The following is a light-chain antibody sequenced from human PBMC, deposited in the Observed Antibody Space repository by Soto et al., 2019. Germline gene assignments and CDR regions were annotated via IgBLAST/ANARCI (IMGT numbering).Light chain of an antibody. CDR2: GTS. CDR1: ERIYSAY. CDR3: QQYGNSPIT. V-gene: IGKV3-20*01. Sequence: EIVMTPSPATLSVSPGDRATLSCRASERIYSAYLGWYQQKPGQAPRLLIYGTSSRATGIPDRFSGSGSGTDFTLTISRLEPEDFAVYYCQQYGNSPITFGQGTRLEIK. J-gene: IGKJ5*01.